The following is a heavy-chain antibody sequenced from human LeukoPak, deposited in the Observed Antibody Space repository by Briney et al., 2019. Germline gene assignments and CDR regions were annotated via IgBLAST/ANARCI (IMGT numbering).Heavy chain of an antibody. V-gene: IGHV3-21*04. CDR1: GYTFSTYS. D-gene: IGHD2-15*01. J-gene: IGHJ2*01. CDR2: ISDSSRYI. CDR3: AKGRIVVVVAAADWYFDL. Sequence: GGSLRLSCAASGYTFSTYSINWVRQAPGKGLEWVSSISDSSRYIYYADSVKGRFTISRDNAKNSLYLQMNSLRAEDTALYYCAKGRIVVVVAAADWYFDLWGRGTLVTVSS.